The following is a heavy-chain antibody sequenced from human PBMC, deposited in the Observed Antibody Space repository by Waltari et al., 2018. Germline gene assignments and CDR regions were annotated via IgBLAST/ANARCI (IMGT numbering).Heavy chain of an antibody. CDR3: ARGLGAIY. CDR2: FSYNGNT. D-gene: IGHD2-21*01. V-gene: IGHV4-39*07. J-gene: IGHJ4*01. CDR1: GGSITTITYF. Sequence: QLQMQESGPGLVRPSETLSLTCAVPGGSITTITYFCGWIRQPPGKGLEWIASFSYNGNTYYNPSLKSRVTISGDTSKNQFSLVLTSVTAADTAVYYCARGLGAIYWGHGTLVTVSS.